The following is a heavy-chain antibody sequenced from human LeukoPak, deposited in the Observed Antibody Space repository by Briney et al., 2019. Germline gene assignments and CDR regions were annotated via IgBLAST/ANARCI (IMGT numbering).Heavy chain of an antibody. CDR2: TSYDGSNK. V-gene: IGHV3-30*03. D-gene: IGHD5-18*01. CDR3: ARAYSYGPDY. Sequence: GRSLRLSCAASGFTFSSYGMHWVRQAPGKGLEWVAVTSYDGSNKYYADSVKGRFTISRDNAKNSLYLRMNSLRAEDTAVYYCARAYSYGPDYWGQGTLVTVSS. J-gene: IGHJ4*02. CDR1: GFTFSSYG.